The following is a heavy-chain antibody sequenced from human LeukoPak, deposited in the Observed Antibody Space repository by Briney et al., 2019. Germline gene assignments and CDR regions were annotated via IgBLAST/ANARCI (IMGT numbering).Heavy chain of an antibody. CDR1: GGSISSYY. CDR3: ARDFLRDYGDPFDS. Sequence: SETLSLTCTVSGGSISSYYWSWIRQPPGKGLEWIGYIYYSGSTNYNPSLKSRVTISVDTSKNQFSLKLSSVTAADTAVYYCARDFLRDYGDPFDSWGQGTLVTVSS. V-gene: IGHV4-59*01. D-gene: IGHD4-17*01. CDR2: IYYSGST. J-gene: IGHJ4*02.